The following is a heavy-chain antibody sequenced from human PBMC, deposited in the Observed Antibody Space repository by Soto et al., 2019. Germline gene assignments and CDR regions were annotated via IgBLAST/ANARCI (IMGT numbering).Heavy chain of an antibody. CDR3: ARVVPAAIRANWFDP. D-gene: IGHD2-2*01. Sequence: SETLSLTCTVSGGSISSGGYYWSWIRQHPGKGLEWIGYIYYSGSTYYNPSLKSRVTISVDTSKNQFSLKLSSVTAADTAVYYCARVVPAAIRANWFDPWGQGTLVTVSS. V-gene: IGHV4-31*03. CDR2: IYYSGST. J-gene: IGHJ5*02. CDR1: GGSISSGGYY.